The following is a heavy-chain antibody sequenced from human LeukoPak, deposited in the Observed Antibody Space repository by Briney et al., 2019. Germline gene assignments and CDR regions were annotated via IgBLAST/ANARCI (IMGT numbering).Heavy chain of an antibody. V-gene: IGHV3-23*01. CDR3: AKDPMVRGATYDC. CDR1: GFTFSTYT. J-gene: IGHJ4*02. D-gene: IGHD3-10*01. CDR2: MGPTGRST. Sequence: GGSLRLSCAASGFTFSTYTMTWVRQAPGKGLEWVSAMGPTGRSTYYADSVRGRFTISRDNSKNTLYLQLNTSRAEDTAIYYCAKDPMVRGATYDCWGQGTLVTVSS.